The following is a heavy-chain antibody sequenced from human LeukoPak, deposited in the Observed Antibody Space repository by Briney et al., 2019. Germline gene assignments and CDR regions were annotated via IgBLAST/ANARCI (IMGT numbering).Heavy chain of an antibody. CDR3: ASGSITFYYFDY. D-gene: IGHD3-10*01. J-gene: IGHJ4*02. CDR2: ISSSSSYI. Sequence: GGSLRLSCAASGFTFSHYSMTWVRQAPGKGLEWVSSISSSSSYIYYADSVKGRFTISRDNAKNSLYLQMNSLRAEDTAVYYCASGSITFYYFDYWGQGTLVTVSS. V-gene: IGHV3-21*01. CDR1: GFTFSHYS.